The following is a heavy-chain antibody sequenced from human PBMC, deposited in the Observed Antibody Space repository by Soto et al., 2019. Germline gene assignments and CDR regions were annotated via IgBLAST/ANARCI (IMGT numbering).Heavy chain of an antibody. D-gene: IGHD3-16*02. CDR2: IIPIFGTA. CDR1: GGTFSSYA. CDR3: ARSGVWWSYRYSPWYFDL. Sequence: QVQLVQSGAEVKKPGSSVKVSCKASGGTFSSYAISWVRQAPGQGLEWMGGIIPIFGTANYAQKFQGRVTITADESTSTAYMELSSLRSEDTAVYYCARSGVWWSYRYSPWYFDLWGRGTLVTVSS. V-gene: IGHV1-69*01. J-gene: IGHJ2*01.